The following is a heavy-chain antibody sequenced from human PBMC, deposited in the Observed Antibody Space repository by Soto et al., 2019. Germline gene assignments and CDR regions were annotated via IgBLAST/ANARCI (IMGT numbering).Heavy chain of an antibody. V-gene: IGHV4-31*03. CDR2: SYYSGRT. J-gene: IGHJ4*01. CDR1: GGSISSGGYY. D-gene: IGHD2-15*01. Sequence: SETLSLTCTVSGGSISSGGYYWSWIRHHPGKGLEWIGYSYYSGRTYYNPSLKSRVTISVDTSKNQFSLKLSSVTAADTAVYYSARGGVGANTVRDCSGGSCHYWTHNFDYWGHGTLVTVSS. CDR3: ARGGVGANTVRDCSGGSCHYWTHNFDY.